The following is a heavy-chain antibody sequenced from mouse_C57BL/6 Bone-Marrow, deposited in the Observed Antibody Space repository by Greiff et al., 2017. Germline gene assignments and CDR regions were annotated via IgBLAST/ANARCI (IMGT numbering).Heavy chain of an antibody. Sequence: VQLQQPGAELVRPGSSVKLSCKASGYTFTSYWMHWVKQRPIQGLEWIGNIDPSDSETHYNQKFKDKATLTVDKSSSTAYMQLSSLTSEDSAVYYCARSNYSNYVPYYYAMDYWGQGTSVTVSS. D-gene: IGHD2-5*01. V-gene: IGHV1-52*01. CDR3: ARSNYSNYVPYYYAMDY. CDR1: GYTFTSYW. J-gene: IGHJ4*01. CDR2: IDPSDSET.